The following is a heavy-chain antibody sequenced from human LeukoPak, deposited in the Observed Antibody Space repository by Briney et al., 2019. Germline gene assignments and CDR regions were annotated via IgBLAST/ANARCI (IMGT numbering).Heavy chain of an antibody. CDR2: ITSDGSST. V-gene: IGHV3-74*01. D-gene: IGHD1-26*01. J-gene: IGHJ6*02. CDR3: ARVGVVGAQSYYYGMDV. Sequence: PGGSLRLSCAASGFTFSSYWMHWVRQAPGKGLVWVSRITSDGSSTSYADSVKGRFTISRDNAKNTLYLQMNSLRAEDTAVYYCARVGVVGAQSYYYGMDVWGQGTTVTVSS. CDR1: GFTFSSYW.